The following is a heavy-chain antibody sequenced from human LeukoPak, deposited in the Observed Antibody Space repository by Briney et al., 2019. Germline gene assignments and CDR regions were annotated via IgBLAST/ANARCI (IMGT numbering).Heavy chain of an antibody. CDR1: GYNFVIYG. D-gene: IGHD2-2*03. J-gene: IGHJ4*02. CDR3: ARDLDNRSGMYYLDW. Sequence: ASVKVSCKTSGYNFVIYGISWVRQAPGQGLEWMGRIGANNGNTNYAQKYQGRVTVTADTSTSTAYMELRSLRSDDTAVYYCARDLDNRSGMYYLDWWGQGTLVTVSS. CDR2: IGANNGNT. V-gene: IGHV1-18*01.